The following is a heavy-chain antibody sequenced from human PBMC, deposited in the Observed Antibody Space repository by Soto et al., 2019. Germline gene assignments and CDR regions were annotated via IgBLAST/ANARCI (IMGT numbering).Heavy chain of an antibody. CDR3: AHSDIYTPAQFDY. D-gene: IGHD3-3*02. J-gene: IGHJ4*02. Sequence: QITLKESGPTLVEPTQTLTLTCTFSGFSLSTTGVGVGWIRQPPGKALEWLALIYWDDDDHYSPSLKSRLTLAKDTSKNQVVITMTNMDPVATATYYCAHSDIYTPAQFDYWGQGSLVTVSS. V-gene: IGHV2-5*02. CDR2: IYWDDDD. CDR1: GFSLSTTGVG.